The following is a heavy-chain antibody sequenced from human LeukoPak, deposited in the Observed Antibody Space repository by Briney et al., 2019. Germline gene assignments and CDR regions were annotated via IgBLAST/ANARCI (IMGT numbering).Heavy chain of an antibody. V-gene: IGHV3-48*01. J-gene: IGHJ6*02. CDR1: GFTFSSYS. CDR2: ISSSSSTI. D-gene: IGHD6-19*01. CDR3: ARDKAVGMDV. Sequence: GGSLRLSCAASGFTFSSYSMNWVRQAPGKGLEWVSYISSSSSTIYYADSVKGRFTISRDNAKNSLYLQMNSLRAEDTTVYYCARDKAVGMDVWGQGTTVTVSS.